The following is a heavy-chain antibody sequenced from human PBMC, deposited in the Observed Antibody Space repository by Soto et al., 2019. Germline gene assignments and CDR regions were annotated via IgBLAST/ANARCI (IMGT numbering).Heavy chain of an antibody. V-gene: IGHV3-23*01. CDR3: AKFSLGDIVVWYFDL. J-gene: IGHJ2*01. CDR2: ISGSGGST. CDR1: GFTFSSYA. D-gene: IGHD5-12*01. Sequence: GGSLRLSCAASGFTFSSYAMSWVRQAPGKGLEWVSAISGSGGSTYYADSVKGRFTISRDNSKNTLYLQMNSLRAEDTAVYYCAKFSLGDIVVWYFDLWGRGTLVTVSS.